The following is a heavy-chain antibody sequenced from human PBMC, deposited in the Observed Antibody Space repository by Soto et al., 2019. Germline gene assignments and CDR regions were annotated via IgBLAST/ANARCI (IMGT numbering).Heavy chain of an antibody. Sequence: PXGALKLSCAASGFSFSSYSMNWVRQAPGKGLEWVSSISGSSVYIYYADSVKGRFTMSRDNAKNSVYLQMNSLRAEDTAVYYCARDLQLAPGYWGQGTVVPVSS. CDR3: ARDLQLAPGY. CDR1: GFSFSSYS. V-gene: IGHV3-21*01. D-gene: IGHD6-6*01. CDR2: ISGSSVYI. J-gene: IGHJ4*02.